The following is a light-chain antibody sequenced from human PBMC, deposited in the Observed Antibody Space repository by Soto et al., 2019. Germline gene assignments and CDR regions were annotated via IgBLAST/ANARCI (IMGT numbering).Light chain of an antibody. CDR2: SNN. V-gene: IGLV1-47*02. CDR3: AVWDDSVFGKI. J-gene: IGLJ2*01. Sequence: QSVLTQPPSASGTPGQRVTISCSGSSSNIGSNYVYWYQQLPGTAPKLLIYSNNQRPSGVPDRFSGSKSGTSASLAISGLRSEDEADYYCAVWDDSVFGKIFGGGTKLTVL. CDR1: SSNIGSNY.